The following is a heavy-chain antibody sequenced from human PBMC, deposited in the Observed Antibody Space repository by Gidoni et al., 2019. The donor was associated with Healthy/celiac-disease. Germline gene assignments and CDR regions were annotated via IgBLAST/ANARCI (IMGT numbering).Heavy chain of an antibody. D-gene: IGHD2-2*01. V-gene: IGHV1-46*01. CDR3: ARSLGDCSSTSCYFVWFDP. Sequence: QVQLVQSGAEVKKPGASVKVCCKASGYTFTSYYMHWVRQAPGQGLEWMGIINPSGGSTSYAQKFQGRVTMTRDTSTSTVYMELSSLRSEDTAVYYCARSLGDCSSTSCYFVWFDPWGQGTLVTVSS. J-gene: IGHJ5*02. CDR2: INPSGGST. CDR1: GYTFTSYY.